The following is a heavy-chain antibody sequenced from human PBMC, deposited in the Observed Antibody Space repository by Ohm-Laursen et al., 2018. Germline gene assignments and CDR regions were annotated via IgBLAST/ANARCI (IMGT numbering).Heavy chain of an antibody. CDR3: ARDATMVRGDPNYYFDY. V-gene: IGHV3-21*01. D-gene: IGHD3-10*01. J-gene: IGHJ4*02. CDR2: ISSSSSYI. Sequence: SLRLSCAASGFTFSNYAMYWVRQAPGKGLEWVSSISSSSSYIYYADSVKGRFTISRDNAKNSLYLQMNSLRAEDAAVYYCARDATMVRGDPNYYFDYWGQGTLVTVSS. CDR1: GFTFSNYA.